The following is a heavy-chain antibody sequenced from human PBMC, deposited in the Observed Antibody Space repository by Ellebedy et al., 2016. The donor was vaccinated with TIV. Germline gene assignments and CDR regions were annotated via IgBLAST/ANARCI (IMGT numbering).Heavy chain of an antibody. CDR3: ARRGGNVWYFDL. CDR2: IYPADSDT. J-gene: IGHJ2*01. Sequence: GESLKISXKGSGSTFTTYWIGWVRQMPGKGLEWMGIIYPADSDTRYSPSFQGQVTISADRSISTAYLQWSSLKASDTAMYYCARRGGNVWYFDLWGRGTLVTVSS. V-gene: IGHV5-51*01. D-gene: IGHD4-23*01. CDR1: GSTFTTYW.